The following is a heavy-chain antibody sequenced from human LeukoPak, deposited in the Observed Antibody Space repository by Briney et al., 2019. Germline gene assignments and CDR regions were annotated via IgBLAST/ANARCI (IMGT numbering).Heavy chain of an antibody. CDR2: IYPRDGST. J-gene: IGHJ4*02. CDR1: GYSFTSNY. Sequence: ASVKVSCKVSGYSFTSNYIHWVRQAPGQGLEWMGMIYPRDGSTSYAQRFQDRVTVTRDTSTSTVHMELSGLRSEDTAVYYCARDQEGFDYWGRGTLVTASS. CDR3: ARDQEGFDY. V-gene: IGHV1-46*01.